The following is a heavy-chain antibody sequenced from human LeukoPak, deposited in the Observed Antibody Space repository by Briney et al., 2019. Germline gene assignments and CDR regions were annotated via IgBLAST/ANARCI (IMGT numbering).Heavy chain of an antibody. CDR2: IYTSGST. CDR3: ARGVRSYGVDY. J-gene: IGHJ4*02. CDR1: GGSISSGSYY. V-gene: IGHV4-61*02. Sequence: SETLSLTCTVSGGSISSGSYYWSWIRQPAGKGLEWIGRIYTSGSTNYNPSLKSRVTISVDTSKNQFSLKLSSVTAADTAVYYCARGVRSYGVDYWGQGTLVTVSS. D-gene: IGHD5-18*01.